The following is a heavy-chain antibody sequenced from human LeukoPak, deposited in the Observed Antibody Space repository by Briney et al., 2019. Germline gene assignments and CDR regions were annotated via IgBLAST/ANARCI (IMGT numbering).Heavy chain of an antibody. CDR3: TRDRRDGYNYVDY. Sequence: SETLSLTCTVSGGSISPYYWSWFRQPPGKGLEWIAYISYIGITDCNPSLKSRVTISVDTSKNQFSLKLNSVTAADTAVYYCTRDRRDGYNYVDYWGQGTLVTVSS. CDR1: GGSISPYY. D-gene: IGHD5-24*01. CDR2: ISYIGIT. J-gene: IGHJ4*02. V-gene: IGHV4-59*01.